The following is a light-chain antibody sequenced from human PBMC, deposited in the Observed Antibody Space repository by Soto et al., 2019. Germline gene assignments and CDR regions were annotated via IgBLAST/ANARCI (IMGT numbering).Light chain of an antibody. CDR3: QSFDKYLSAVV. V-gene: IGLV1-40*01. Sequence: QSVLTQPPSVSGAPGERVTISCTGSSSDIGAGYRVRWYQQVPGTAPKLLIYDNTNRPSGVHARFSGSKSGTSASLAISGLQAEDAADYYCQSFDKYLSAVVFGGGTKLTVL. CDR2: DNT. J-gene: IGLJ2*01. CDR1: SSDIGAGYR.